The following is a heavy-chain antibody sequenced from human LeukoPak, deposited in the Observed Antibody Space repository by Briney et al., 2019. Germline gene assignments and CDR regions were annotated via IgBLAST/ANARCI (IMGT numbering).Heavy chain of an antibody. CDR3: VRGMHV. J-gene: IGHJ6*04. Sequence: GGSLRLSCAGSGFTFSNCWMTWVRQAPGKGLEWVANIKQEGSETYYVDSVKGRFTISRDNAENSLYLQMNSLRAEDTAVYYCVRGMHVWGKGTTVTVSS. CDR2: IKQEGSET. V-gene: IGHV3-7*01. CDR1: GFTFSNCW.